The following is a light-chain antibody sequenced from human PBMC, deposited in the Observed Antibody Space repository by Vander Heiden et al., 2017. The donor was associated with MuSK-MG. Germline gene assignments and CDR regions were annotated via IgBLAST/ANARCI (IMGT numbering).Light chain of an antibody. CDR1: TSNIGNNY. CDR2: DND. Sequence: QSVLTQPPSVSAAPGPKVTLPCSGSTSNIGNNYVSWYQHFPGTATKVLIYDNDDRRSEVPDRFSASKSGTSATLAITGLQTADEADYYCGTWDTSLSAWVFGGGTKLTVL. CDR3: GTWDTSLSAWV. J-gene: IGLJ3*02. V-gene: IGLV1-51*01.